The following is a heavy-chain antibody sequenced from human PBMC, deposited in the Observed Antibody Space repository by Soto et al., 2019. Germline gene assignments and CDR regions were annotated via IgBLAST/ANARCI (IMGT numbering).Heavy chain of an antibody. V-gene: IGHV2-5*02. CDR3: ANYVSTSPAAWFDP. D-gene: IGHD3-10*02. Sequence: QITLKESGPPLVKPTQTLTLTCTFSGLSLSTSGEAVGWIRQPPGKALEWLALIYWDDDKRYNPTLNTRLTITKYTSQTQVVLTLTNMNPVDTATYYCANYVSTSPAAWFDPWGQGILVNVSS. CDR1: GLSLSTSGEA. J-gene: IGHJ5*02. CDR2: IYWDDDK.